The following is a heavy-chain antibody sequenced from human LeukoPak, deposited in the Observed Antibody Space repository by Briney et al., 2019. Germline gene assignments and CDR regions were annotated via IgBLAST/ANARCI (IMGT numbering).Heavy chain of an antibody. CDR3: ARDLSIDY. J-gene: IGHJ4*02. Sequence: GGSLRLSCAASGFSISTYEMNWVRQAPGKRLEWISYITGDGKTKYYAPSVKGRFTISRDNAKNSVYLQMSSLRAEDTAVYYCARDLSIDYWGQGTLVTVSS. V-gene: IGHV3-48*03. CDR2: ITGDGKTK. CDR1: GFSISTYE.